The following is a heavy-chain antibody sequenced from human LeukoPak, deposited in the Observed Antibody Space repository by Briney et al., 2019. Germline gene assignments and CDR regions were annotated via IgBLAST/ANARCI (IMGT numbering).Heavy chain of an antibody. CDR1: GFTFSSYW. Sequence: GGSLRLSCAASGFTFSSYWMSWVRQAPGKGLEWVANIKQDGSEKYYVDSVKGRFTISRDNAKNSLYLQMNSLRAEDTAVYYCARLGSGWADAFDIWGQGTMVTVSS. V-gene: IGHV3-7*01. D-gene: IGHD6-19*01. CDR2: IKQDGSEK. J-gene: IGHJ3*02. CDR3: ARLGSGWADAFDI.